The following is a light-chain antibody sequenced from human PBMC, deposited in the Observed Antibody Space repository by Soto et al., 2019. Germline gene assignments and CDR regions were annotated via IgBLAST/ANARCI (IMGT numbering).Light chain of an antibody. CDR2: DAS. CDR3: EEYSRFWS. J-gene: IGKJ1*01. Sequence: DIQMTQSPSTLPASVEDRVTITCRASQGLSTGLAWYQQKPGKAPRVLIYDASSLESAVPSRFSGSRSGTEFTLTVSRVHPGDLATYYCEEYSRFWSFGQGTKVYIK. CDR1: QGLSTG. V-gene: IGKV1-5*01.